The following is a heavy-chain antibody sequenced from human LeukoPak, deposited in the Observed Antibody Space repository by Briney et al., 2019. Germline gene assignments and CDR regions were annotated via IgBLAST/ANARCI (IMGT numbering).Heavy chain of an antibody. CDR1: GYGFTSYW. J-gene: IGHJ3*02. V-gene: IGHV5-51*01. D-gene: IGHD6-19*01. CDR2: IYPGDSDT. Sequence: GESLKISCKGSGYGFTSYWIGWVRQMPGKGLEWMGIIYPGDSDTRYSPSFQGQVTISADKSISTAYLQWSSLKASDTAMYYCARHRIAVAGHRNAFDIWGQGTMVTVSS. CDR3: ARHRIAVAGHRNAFDI.